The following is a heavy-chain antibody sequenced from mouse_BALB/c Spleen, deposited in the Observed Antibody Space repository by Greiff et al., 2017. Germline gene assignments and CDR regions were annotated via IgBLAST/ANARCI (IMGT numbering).Heavy chain of an antibody. V-gene: IGHV5-17*02. Sequence: EVQLVESGGGLVQPGGSRKLSCAASGFTFSSFGMHWVRQAPEKGLEWVAYISSGSSTIYYADTVKGRFTISRDNPKNTLFLQMTSLRSEDTAMYYCARYYYGSRSYAMDYWGQGTSVTVSS. CDR3: ARYYYGSRSYAMDY. J-gene: IGHJ4*01. D-gene: IGHD1-1*01. CDR2: ISSGSSTI. CDR1: GFTFSSFG.